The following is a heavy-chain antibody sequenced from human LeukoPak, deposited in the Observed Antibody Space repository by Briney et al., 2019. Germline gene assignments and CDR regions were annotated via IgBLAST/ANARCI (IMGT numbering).Heavy chain of an antibody. CDR2: VIRKADSYGT. Sequence: VGSLKLSCAASGVTLSGTPMHSVRQGFREGLWSVVRVIRKADSYGTADAASVKGTFTMSRDDSKKTAYLQMNSLKTEDTAVYYCTKGYCSGSSCYPQFDPWGQGTLVTVSS. V-gene: IGHV3-73*01. D-gene: IGHD2-2*01. CDR1: GVTLSGTP. J-gene: IGHJ5*02. CDR3: TKGYCSGSSCYPQFDP.